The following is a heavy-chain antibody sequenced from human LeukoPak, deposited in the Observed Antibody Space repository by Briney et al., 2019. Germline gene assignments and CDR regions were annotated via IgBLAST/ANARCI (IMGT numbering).Heavy chain of an antibody. CDR3: ARAGYDYVWGSYRYGYYYYGMDV. J-gene: IGHJ6*02. Sequence: SETLSLTCAVYGGSFSGYYWSWIRQPPGKGLEWIGEINHSGSTNYDPSLKSRVTISVDTSKNQFSLKLSSVTAADTAVYYCARAGYDYVWGSYRYGYYYYGMDVWGQGTTATVSS. D-gene: IGHD3-16*02. V-gene: IGHV4-34*01. CDR2: INHSGST. CDR1: GGSFSGYY.